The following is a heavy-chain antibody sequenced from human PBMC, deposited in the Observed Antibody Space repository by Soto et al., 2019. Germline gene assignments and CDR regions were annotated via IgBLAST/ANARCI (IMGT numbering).Heavy chain of an antibody. V-gene: IGHV3-23*01. CDR2: ISGSGGSA. Sequence: PGGSLRLSCAASGFTFSSYAMSWVRQAPGKGLEWVSAISGSGGSAYYADSVKGRFTISRDNSKNTVYLQMNSLRAEDTAVYYCAKDIYGSGSYTIRPKNDYWGQGTLVTAPQ. CDR3: AKDIYGSGSYTIRPKNDY. CDR1: GFTFSSYA. J-gene: IGHJ4*02. D-gene: IGHD3-10*01.